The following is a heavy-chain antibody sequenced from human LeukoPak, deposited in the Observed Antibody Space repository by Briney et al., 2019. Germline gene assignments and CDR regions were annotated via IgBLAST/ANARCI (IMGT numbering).Heavy chain of an antibody. Sequence: PGGSLSLSCAASGFTFSNYAMSWVRQAPGKGLEWVSGISGSSGNTYYADSVKGWFTISRDNSNNTLFLRMNSLRAEDTAVYYCAKDPHSSGWYFTAFDYWGQGTLVTVSS. CDR3: AKDPHSSGWYFTAFDY. CDR1: GFTFSNYA. D-gene: IGHD6-19*01. CDR2: ISGSSGNT. J-gene: IGHJ4*02. V-gene: IGHV3-23*01.